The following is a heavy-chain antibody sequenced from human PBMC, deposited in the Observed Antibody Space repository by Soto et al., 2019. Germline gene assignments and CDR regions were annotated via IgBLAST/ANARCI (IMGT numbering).Heavy chain of an antibody. CDR2: IWYDGSNK. CDR3: ARNIGTPPRHFDY. D-gene: IGHD6-13*01. Sequence: QVQLVESGGGVVQPGRSLRLSCAASGFTFSSYGMHWVRQAPGKGLEWVAVIWYDGSNKYYADSVKGRFTIFRDNSKNTVYLQMNSLRGEDTAVYYGARNIGTPPRHFDYWGQGTLVTVSS. CDR1: GFTFSSYG. V-gene: IGHV3-33*01. J-gene: IGHJ4*02.